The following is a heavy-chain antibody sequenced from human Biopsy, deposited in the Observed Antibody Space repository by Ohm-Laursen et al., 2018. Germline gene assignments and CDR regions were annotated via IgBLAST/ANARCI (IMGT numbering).Heavy chain of an antibody. CDR3: ATDADGYYTEFDF. V-gene: IGHV1-69*04. CDR2: IVPILGTV. CDR1: GGPFNNNA. Sequence: SSVKVSCKASGGPFNNNAFSWVRQAPGQGLEWLGRIVPILGTVNYAQRFQGRVALTADKSTGTAYMELNRLISDDTAVYYCATDADGYYTEFDFWGQGTLITVSS. J-gene: IGHJ4*02. D-gene: IGHD5-24*01.